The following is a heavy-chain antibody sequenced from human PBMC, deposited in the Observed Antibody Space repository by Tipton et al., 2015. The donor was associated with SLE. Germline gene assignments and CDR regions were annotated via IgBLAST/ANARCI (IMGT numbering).Heavy chain of an antibody. CDR3: ARHQGATTWVPSYYFDY. D-gene: IGHD1-26*01. V-gene: IGHV3-48*01. CDR1: GFTFSSYS. J-gene: IGHJ4*02. Sequence: SLRLSCAASGFTFSSYSMNWVRQAPGKGLEWVSYISSSSSTIYYADSVKGRFTISRDNAKNSLYLQMNSLRAEDTAVYYCARHQGATTWVPSYYFDYWGQGTLVTVSS. CDR2: ISSSSSTI.